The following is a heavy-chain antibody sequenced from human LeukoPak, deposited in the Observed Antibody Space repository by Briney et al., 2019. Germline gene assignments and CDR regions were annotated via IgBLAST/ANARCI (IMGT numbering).Heavy chain of an antibody. CDR3: ARGADSSGYYSTFYFDY. Sequence: PSETLSLTCTVSGGSISSYYWNWIRQPPGKGLEWIGYIYYSGSTNYNPSLKSRVTISVDTSKNQFSLKLSSVTAADTAVYYCARGADSSGYYSTFYFDYWGQGTLVTVSS. D-gene: IGHD3-22*01. CDR1: GGSISSYY. J-gene: IGHJ4*02. CDR2: IYYSGST. V-gene: IGHV4-59*01.